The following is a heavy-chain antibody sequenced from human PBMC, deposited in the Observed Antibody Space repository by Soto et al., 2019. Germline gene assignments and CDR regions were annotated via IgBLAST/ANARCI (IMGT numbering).Heavy chain of an antibody. J-gene: IGHJ5*02. CDR2: ISSSSSYI. CDR3: ARDPNHTGWFGP. Sequence: GGSLRLSCAASGFTFSSYSMNWVRQAPGKGLEWVSSISSSSSYIYYADSVKGRFTISRDNAKNSLYLQMNSLRAEDTAVYYCARDPNHTGWFGPWGQGTQVTVSS. V-gene: IGHV3-21*01. CDR1: GFTFSSYS.